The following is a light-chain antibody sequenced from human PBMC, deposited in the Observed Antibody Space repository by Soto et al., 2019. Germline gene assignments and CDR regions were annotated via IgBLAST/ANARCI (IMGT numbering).Light chain of an antibody. Sequence: EIVMTQSPATLSVSPGERATLSCRASQSVSNNLAWYQQKPGQPPRLLIYGASTRATDIPVRFSGSGSGTDFTLTISRLQSEDFAAYYCQQYNNWPRTFGQGTKVEIK. V-gene: IGKV3-15*01. CDR3: QQYNNWPRT. CDR2: GAS. CDR1: QSVSNN. J-gene: IGKJ1*01.